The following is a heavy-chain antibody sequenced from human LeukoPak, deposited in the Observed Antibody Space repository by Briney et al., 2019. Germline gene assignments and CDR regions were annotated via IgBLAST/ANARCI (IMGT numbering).Heavy chain of an antibody. CDR2: IYYSGST. CDR1: GGSISSYY. D-gene: IGHD3-3*01. CDR3: AREAVYYDFWSGYYTYGNFDC. Sequence: SETLSLTCTVSGGSISSYYWSWIRQPPGKGLEWIGYIYYSGSTNYNPSLKSRVTISVDTSKNQFSLKLSSVTAADTAVYYCAREAVYYDFWSGYYTYGNFDCWGQGTLVTVSS. V-gene: IGHV4-59*01. J-gene: IGHJ4*02.